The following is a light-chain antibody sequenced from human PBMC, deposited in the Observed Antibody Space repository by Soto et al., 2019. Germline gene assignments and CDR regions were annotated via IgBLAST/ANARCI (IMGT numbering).Light chain of an antibody. CDR2: DAS. V-gene: IGKV3-11*01. CDR1: QGVGTY. Sequence: EIVLTQSPATLSLSPGERATLSCRATQGVGTYLAWYQQKPGQAPRLPIYDASNRATGIPARFSGSGSGTDFTLTISSLEPEDFAVYYCQQRSGWPPLFSFGPGTKVDIK. CDR3: QQRSGWPPLFS. J-gene: IGKJ3*01.